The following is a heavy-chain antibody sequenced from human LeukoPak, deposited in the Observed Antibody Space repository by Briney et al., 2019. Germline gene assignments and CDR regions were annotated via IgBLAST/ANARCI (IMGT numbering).Heavy chain of an antibody. D-gene: IGHD3-3*01. CDR3: ARDLPTVVIFGAFDS. CDR2: ISSDGSNK. J-gene: IGHJ4*02. CDR1: GFTLSSYV. V-gene: IGHV3-30*04. Sequence: GGSLRLSCAASGFTLSSYVMHWVRQAPGKGLECVAVISSDGSNKYYADSVKGRLTVSRDNSKNTPYLQMNSLRPEDTAVYYCARDLPTVVIFGAFDSWGQGTLVTVSP.